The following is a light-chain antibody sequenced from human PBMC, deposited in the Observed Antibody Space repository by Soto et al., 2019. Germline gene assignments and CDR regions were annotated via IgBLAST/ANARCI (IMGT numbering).Light chain of an antibody. CDR1: QSIRSW. CDR2: KAS. Sequence: DIPMTQSPSTLSASVGDRVTITCRASQSIRSWLAWYQQKPGKDPKLLIYKASSLESGVPSRFSGSESGTKITLTISSLQPNDFATYYCQQYNSYPWTFGQGTNVEIK. J-gene: IGKJ1*01. V-gene: IGKV1-5*03. CDR3: QQYNSYPWT.